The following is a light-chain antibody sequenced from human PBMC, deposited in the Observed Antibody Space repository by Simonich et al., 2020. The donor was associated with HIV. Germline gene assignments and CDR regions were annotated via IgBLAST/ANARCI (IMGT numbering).Light chain of an antibody. CDR1: TSNIATGYD. J-gene: IGLJ2*01. CDR3: LSYDSSLSGLVV. Sequence: QSVLTQPPSVSGAPGQRVTISCSVSTSNIATGYDVHWYQLLPGTAPKLLIYGNSNRPSGVPDRFSGSKSGTSASLAITGLQAEDEADYYCLSYDSSLSGLVVFGGGTKLTVL. CDR2: GNS. V-gene: IGLV1-40*01.